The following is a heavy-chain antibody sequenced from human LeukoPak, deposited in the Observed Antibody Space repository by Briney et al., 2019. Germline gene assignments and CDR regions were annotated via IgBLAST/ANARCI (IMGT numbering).Heavy chain of an antibody. V-gene: IGHV1-69*13. J-gene: IGHJ4*02. CDR2: IIPIFGTA. CDR3: AREHSSGWPFDY. CDR1: GGTFSSYA. Sequence: SVTVSCKASGGTFSSYAISWVRQAPGQGLEWMGGIIPIFGTANYAQKFQGRVTITADESTSTAYMELSSLRSEDTAVYYCAREHSSGWPFDYWGQGTLVTVSS. D-gene: IGHD6-19*01.